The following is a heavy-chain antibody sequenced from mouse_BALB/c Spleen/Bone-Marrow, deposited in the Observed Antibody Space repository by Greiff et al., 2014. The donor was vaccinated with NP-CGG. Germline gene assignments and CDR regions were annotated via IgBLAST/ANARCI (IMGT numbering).Heavy chain of an antibody. CDR1: GFNIKDTY. CDR2: IDPANGNT. Sequence: VQLQQSGVELVKPGASVKLSCTASGFNIKDTYMHWVKQRPEQGLEWIGRIDPANGNTKYDPKFQGKATITADTSSNTAYLQLSSLTSEDTAVYYCARYRYDYYAMDYWGQGTSVTVSS. V-gene: IGHV14-3*02. J-gene: IGHJ4*01. D-gene: IGHD2-14*01. CDR3: ARYRYDYYAMDY.